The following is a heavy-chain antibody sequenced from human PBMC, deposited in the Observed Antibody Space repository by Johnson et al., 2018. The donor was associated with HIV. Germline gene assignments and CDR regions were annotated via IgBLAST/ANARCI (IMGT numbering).Heavy chain of an antibody. Sequence: VQLVESGGGLVQPGGSLRLSCAASGFTFDDYTMHWVRQAPGKGLEWVSLISWDGDSTYYAYSVTGRFTISRDNSKNSLYLQMNSLRTEDTALYFCAKDNGKYYYGSGSLDAFDIWGQGTMVTVSS. V-gene: IGHV3-43*01. J-gene: IGHJ3*02. CDR3: AKDNGKYYYGSGSLDAFDI. CDR1: GFTFDDYT. D-gene: IGHD3-10*01. CDR2: ISWDGDST.